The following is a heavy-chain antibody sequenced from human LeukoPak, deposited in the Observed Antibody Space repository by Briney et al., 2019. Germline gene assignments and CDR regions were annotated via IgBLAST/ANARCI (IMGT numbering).Heavy chain of an antibody. J-gene: IGHJ4*02. D-gene: IGHD4-17*01. Sequence: GGSLRLSCAASGFTFDDYGMSWVRQAPGKGLEWVGFIRSKAYGGTTEYAASVKGRFTISRDDSKNIAYLQMNSLKTEDTAVYYCTRDTDYGDSFDYWGQGTLVTVSS. CDR1: GFTFDDYG. V-gene: IGHV3-49*04. CDR2: IRSKAYGGTT. CDR3: TRDTDYGDSFDY.